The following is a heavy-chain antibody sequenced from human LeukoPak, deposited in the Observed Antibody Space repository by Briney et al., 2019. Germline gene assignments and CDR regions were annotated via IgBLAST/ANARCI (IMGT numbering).Heavy chain of an antibody. J-gene: IGHJ6*02. CDR3: AKDRDQRTQFYYYYYGMDV. CDR1: GFTFSNYA. V-gene: IGHV3-23*01. Sequence: GGSLRLSCAASGFTFSNYAMTWVRQAPGKGLEWVSGTSGRGGRTNYADSVKGRFTISRDNSKNTPYLQMNSLRVEDTAVYYCAKDRDQRTQFYYYYYGMDVWGQGTTVTVSS. CDR2: TSGRGGRT. D-gene: IGHD2-2*01.